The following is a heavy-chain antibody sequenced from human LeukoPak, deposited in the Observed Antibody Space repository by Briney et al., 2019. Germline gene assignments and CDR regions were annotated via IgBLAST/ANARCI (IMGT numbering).Heavy chain of an antibody. D-gene: IGHD3-22*01. CDR1: GFTFSSYG. CDR2: ISYDGSNK. J-gene: IGHJ1*01. CDR3: AKDRQYYYDSSGYGHFQH. Sequence: GGSLRLSCAASGFTFSSYGMHWVRQAPGKGLEWVAVISYDGSNKYYADSVKGRFTISRDNSKNTLYLQMNSLRAEDTAVYYCAKDRQYYYDSSGYGHFQHWGQGTLVTVSS. V-gene: IGHV3-30*18.